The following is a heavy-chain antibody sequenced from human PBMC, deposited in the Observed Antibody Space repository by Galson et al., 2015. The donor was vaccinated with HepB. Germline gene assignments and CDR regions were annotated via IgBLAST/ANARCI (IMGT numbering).Heavy chain of an antibody. V-gene: IGHV3-48*03. CDR1: TFIFSTYS. D-gene: IGHD5-12*01. CDR3: VFLRGNDLKPLDY. J-gene: IGHJ4*02. Sequence: SLRLSCAASTFIFSTYSMNWVRQAPGMGLEWLSCISASGATIYYADSVKGRFTISRDNAKNSLYLQMDSLRPEDTAVYYCVFLRGNDLKPLDYWGQGILVTVSS. CDR2: ISASGATI.